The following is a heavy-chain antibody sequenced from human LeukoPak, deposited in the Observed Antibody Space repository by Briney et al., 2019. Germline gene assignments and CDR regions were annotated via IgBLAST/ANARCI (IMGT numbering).Heavy chain of an antibody. Sequence: PGGSLRLPCAASGFTFSNAWMSWVRQAPGKGLEWVGRIKSKTDGGTTDYAAPVKGRFTISRDDSKNTLYLQMNSLKTEDTAVYYCTTDRAGYYDILTGYYFSVVHHDYWGQGTLVTVSS. CDR2: IKSKTDGGTT. V-gene: IGHV3-15*01. D-gene: IGHD3-9*01. CDR3: TTDRAGYYDILTGYYFSVVHHDY. J-gene: IGHJ4*02. CDR1: GFTFSNAW.